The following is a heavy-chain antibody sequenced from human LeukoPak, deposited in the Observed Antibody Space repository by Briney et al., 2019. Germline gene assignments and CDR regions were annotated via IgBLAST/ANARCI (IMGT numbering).Heavy chain of an antibody. CDR1: GGSISTYY. Sequence: SETPSLTCTVSGGSISTYYWSWIRQPPGKGLEWIGYILLNGTSDYNASLKSRVTISLDTSKKQFSLKLNSVTVADTAVYYCARDSRMMMTFGAVGAGYYHYHGMDVWGQGTTDTVSS. CDR3: ARDSRMMMTFGAVGAGYYHYHGMDV. D-gene: IGHD3-16*01. J-gene: IGHJ6*02. V-gene: IGHV4-4*08. CDR2: ILLNGTS.